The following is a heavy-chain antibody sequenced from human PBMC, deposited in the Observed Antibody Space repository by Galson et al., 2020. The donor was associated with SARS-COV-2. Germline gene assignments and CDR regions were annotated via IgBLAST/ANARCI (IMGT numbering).Heavy chain of an antibody. D-gene: IGHD1-26*01. Sequence: NSGGSLRLSCAASAFTFSSYSMNWVRQAPGKGLEWVSSISSSSSYIYYADSVKGRFTISRDNAKNSLYLQMNSLRAEDTAVYYCERVRREGELPDAFDIWGQGTMVTVAS. CDR1: AFTFSSYS. CDR3: ERVRREGELPDAFDI. V-gene: IGHV3-21*01. J-gene: IGHJ3*02. CDR2: ISSSSSYI.